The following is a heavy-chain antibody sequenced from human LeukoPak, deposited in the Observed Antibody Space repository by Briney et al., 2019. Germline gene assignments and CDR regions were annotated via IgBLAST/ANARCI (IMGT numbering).Heavy chain of an antibody. CDR2: IYHSGST. V-gene: IGHV4-30-2*01. Sequence: TLSLTCAVSGGSISSGGYSWSWIRQPPGKGLEWIGYIYHSGSTYYNPSLKSRVTISVDRSKNQFSLKLSSVTAADTAVYYCARVFPSVGSYFDYWGQGTLVTVSS. D-gene: IGHD3-10*01. CDR1: GGSISSGGYS. CDR3: ARVFPSVGSYFDY. J-gene: IGHJ4*02.